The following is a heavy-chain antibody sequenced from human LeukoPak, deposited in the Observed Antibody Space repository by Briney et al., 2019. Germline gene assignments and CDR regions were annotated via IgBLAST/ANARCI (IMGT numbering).Heavy chain of an antibody. CDR2: VYSGGNT. D-gene: IGHD5-18*01. CDR1: GFSVSNNY. CDR3: ARVEYSYGPPYYYFYYMDV. Sequence: QTGGSLRLSCAASGFSVSNNYMTWVRQAPGKGLEWVSVVYSGGNTYYADFVKGRFTISRDNSKNTLYLQMNSLTVEDTAVYYCARVEYSYGPPYYYFYYMDVWGKGTTVTVSS. J-gene: IGHJ6*03. V-gene: IGHV3-53*01.